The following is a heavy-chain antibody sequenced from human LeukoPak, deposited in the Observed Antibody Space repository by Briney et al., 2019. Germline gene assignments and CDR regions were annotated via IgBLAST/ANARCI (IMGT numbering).Heavy chain of an antibody. CDR1: GFIFSNYA. V-gene: IGHV3-23*01. Sequence: PGGSLRLSCAASGFIFSNYAMIWVCQAPGKGLEWVSAISGSGGSTYYADSVKGRFTISRDNSKNTLYLQMNSLRAEDTAVYYCAKSLGERPPGDYFDYWGQGTLVTVSS. CDR2: ISGSGGST. CDR3: AKSLGERPPGDYFDY. D-gene: IGHD3-10*01. J-gene: IGHJ4*02.